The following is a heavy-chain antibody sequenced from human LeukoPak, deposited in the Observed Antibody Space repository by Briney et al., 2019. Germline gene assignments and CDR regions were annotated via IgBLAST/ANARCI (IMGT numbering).Heavy chain of an antibody. D-gene: IGHD3-22*01. CDR1: GFTVSSNY. CDR3: ARDIRSNYYDSSGYYPY. Sequence: AGSLRLSCAASGFTVSSNYMSWVRHAPGKGMEWVSVIYSGGSTYYADSVKGRFTISRDNSKNTLYLQMNSLRAEDTAVYYCARDIRSNYYDSSGYYPYWGQGTLVTVSS. CDR2: IYSGGST. J-gene: IGHJ4*02. V-gene: IGHV3-53*01.